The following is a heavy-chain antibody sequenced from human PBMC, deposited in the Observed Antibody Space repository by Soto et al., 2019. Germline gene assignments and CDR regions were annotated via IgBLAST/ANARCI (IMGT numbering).Heavy chain of an antibody. CDR1: GGSISSGDYY. CDR3: ASSRLNYDILTGYPPLFDY. Sequence: QVQLQESGPRLVKPSQTLSLTCTVSGGSISSGDYYWSWIRQPPGKGLEWIGFIYYSGSTYYNPSLKSRVTISVDPSKNQFSLKLSSVTAADTAVYYCASSRLNYDILTGYPPLFDYWGQGTLVTVSS. J-gene: IGHJ4*02. CDR2: IYYSGST. V-gene: IGHV4-30-4*01. D-gene: IGHD3-9*01.